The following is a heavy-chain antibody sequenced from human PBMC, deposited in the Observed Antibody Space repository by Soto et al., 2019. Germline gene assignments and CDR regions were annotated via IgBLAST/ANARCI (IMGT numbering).Heavy chain of an antibody. Sequence: GASVKVSCKASGGTFSSYAISWVRQAPGQGLEWMGGIIPIFGTANYAQKFQGRVTITADESTSTAYMELSSLRSEDTAVYYCATELGATRGYFDYWGQGTLVTVSS. J-gene: IGHJ4*02. CDR3: ATELGATRGYFDY. D-gene: IGHD1-26*01. CDR1: GGTFSSYA. V-gene: IGHV1-69*13. CDR2: IIPIFGTA.